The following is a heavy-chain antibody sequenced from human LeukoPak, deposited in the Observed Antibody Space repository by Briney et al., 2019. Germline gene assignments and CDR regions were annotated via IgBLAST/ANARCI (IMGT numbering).Heavy chain of an antibody. CDR3: TTIGGYDSYYGMDV. D-gene: IGHD2-15*01. Sequence: GGSLRLSCAASGFTFSNAWMSWVRQAPGKGLEWVGRIKSKTDGGTTDYAAPVKGRFTISRDDSKNTLYPQMNSLKTEDTAVYYCTTIGGYDSYYGMDVWGQGTTVTVSS. J-gene: IGHJ6*02. CDR1: GFTFSNAW. V-gene: IGHV3-15*01. CDR2: IKSKTDGGTT.